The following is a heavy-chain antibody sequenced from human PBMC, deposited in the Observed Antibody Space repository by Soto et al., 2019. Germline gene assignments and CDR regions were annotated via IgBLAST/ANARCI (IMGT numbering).Heavy chain of an antibody. V-gene: IGHV1-3*01. J-gene: IGHJ4*02. D-gene: IGHD1-26*01. CDR3: ARAQGGYSGSYRFDY. CDR1: GYTFTSYA. Sequence: QVQLVQSGAEVKKPGASVKVSCKASGYTFTSYAMHWVRQAPGQRLEWMGWINAGNGNTKYSQKFQGRVTITRDTSASTAYMELSSLRSEDTAVYYCARAQGGYSGSYRFDYWGQGILDTISS. CDR2: INAGNGNT.